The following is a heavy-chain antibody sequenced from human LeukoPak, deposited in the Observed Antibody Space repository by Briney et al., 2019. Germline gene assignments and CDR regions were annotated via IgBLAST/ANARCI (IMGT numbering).Heavy chain of an antibody. Sequence: PGGSQRLSCAASGFTFSNYAMSWVRQTPGKGLEWVSAITGSGGSAYYADSVKGRFTISRDNSKNTLYLQMNSLRAEDTAIYYCASRYCSGGSCYNRYYFDYWGQGTLVTVSS. J-gene: IGHJ4*02. CDR3: ASRYCSGGSCYNRYYFDY. CDR1: GFTFSNYA. V-gene: IGHV3-23*01. CDR2: ITGSGGSA. D-gene: IGHD2-15*01.